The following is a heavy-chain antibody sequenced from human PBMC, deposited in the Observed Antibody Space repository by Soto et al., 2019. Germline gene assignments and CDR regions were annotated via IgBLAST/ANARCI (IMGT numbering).Heavy chain of an antibody. CDR2: IYWNENK. V-gene: IGHV2-5*01. Sequence: QITLKESGPTLVKPTQTLTLTCTFSGFSLTTSGVGVGWIRQPPGKALEWLALIYWNENKRSSPSLNSRLTITKDTSRNQVVLTMTNVDPMDRATYYCAHRHPYNGYGNDAFDIWGQGTMVTVSS. CDR3: AHRHPYNGYGNDAFDI. D-gene: IGHD5-12*01. J-gene: IGHJ3*02. CDR1: GFSLTTSGVG.